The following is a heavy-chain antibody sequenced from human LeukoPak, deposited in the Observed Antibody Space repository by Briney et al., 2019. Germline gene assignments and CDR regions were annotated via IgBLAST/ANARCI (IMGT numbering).Heavy chain of an antibody. CDR1: GFTFSSYS. CDR2: ISSSSSYI. D-gene: IGHD2-2*01. CDR3: ARESRSTSCYFYY. Sequence: GGSLRLSCAASGFTFSSYSMNWVRQAPGKGLEWVSSISSSSSYIYYADSVKGRFTISRDNAKNSLYLQMNSLRAEDTAVYYCARESRSTSCYFYYWGQGTLVTVSS. J-gene: IGHJ4*02. V-gene: IGHV3-21*01.